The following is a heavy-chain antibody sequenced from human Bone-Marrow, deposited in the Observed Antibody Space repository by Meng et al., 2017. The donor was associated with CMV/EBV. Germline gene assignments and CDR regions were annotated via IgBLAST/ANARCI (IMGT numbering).Heavy chain of an antibody. D-gene: IGHD2-2*02. Sequence: SETLSLTCTVSGGSISSSSYYWGWIRQPPGKGLGWIGSIYYSGSTYYNPSLKSRVTISVDTSKNQFSLKLSSVTAADTAVYYCARVRGYCSSTSCYTWYYYYGMDVWGQGTTATVSS. CDR2: IYYSGST. V-gene: IGHV4-39*07. CDR3: ARVRGYCSSTSCYTWYYYYGMDV. J-gene: IGHJ6*02. CDR1: GGSISSSSYY.